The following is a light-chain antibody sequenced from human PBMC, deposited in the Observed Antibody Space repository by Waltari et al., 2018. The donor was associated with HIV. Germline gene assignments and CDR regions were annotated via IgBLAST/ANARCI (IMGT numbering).Light chain of an antibody. Sequence: QSALTQPASVSGSPGQSITISCTGTRSDVGGSNYFSWYQHHPGKAPKLVIYEVSNRPSGVSNRFSGFKSANTASLTISGLQAEDEGDYYCSSYTSSRTWVFGGGTKLTVL. CDR2: EVS. J-gene: IGLJ3*02. CDR1: RSDVGGSNY. V-gene: IGLV2-14*01. CDR3: SSYTSSRTWV.